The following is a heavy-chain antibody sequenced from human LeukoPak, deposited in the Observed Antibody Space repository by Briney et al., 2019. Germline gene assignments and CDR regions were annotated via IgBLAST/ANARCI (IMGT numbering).Heavy chain of an antibody. J-gene: IGHJ4*02. CDR3: AREGYYGVNKFFDY. CDR1: GGSISSYY. V-gene: IGHV4-4*07. CDR2: IYTSGST. Sequence: PSETLSLTCTVSGGSISSYYWSWIRQPAGKGLEWIGRIYTSGSTNYNPSLKSRVTMSVDTSKNQFSLKLSSVTAADTAVYYCAREGYYGVNKFFDYWGQGTLVTVSS. D-gene: IGHD4-23*01.